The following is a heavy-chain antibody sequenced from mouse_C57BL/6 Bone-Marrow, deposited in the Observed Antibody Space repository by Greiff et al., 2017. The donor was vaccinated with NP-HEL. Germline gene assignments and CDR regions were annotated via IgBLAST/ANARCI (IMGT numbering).Heavy chain of an antibody. CDR3: ARSPLCLRRKYYAMDY. V-gene: IGHV3-8*01. Sequence: EVKVVESGPGLAKPSQTLSLTCSVTGYSITSDYWNWIRKFPGNKLEYMGYISYSGSTYYNPSLKSRISITRDTSKNQYYLQLNSVTTEDTATYYCARSPLCLRRKYYAMDYWGQGTSVTVSS. CDR2: ISYSGST. CDR1: GYSITSDY. D-gene: IGHD2-2*01. J-gene: IGHJ4*01.